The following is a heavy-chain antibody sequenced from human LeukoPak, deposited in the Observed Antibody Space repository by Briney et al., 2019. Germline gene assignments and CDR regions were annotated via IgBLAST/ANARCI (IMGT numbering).Heavy chain of an antibody. CDR1: GGSFSGYY. CDR3: ARGRYCGGGSCHKHYYYYYYMDV. Sequence: SETLSLTCAVYGGSFSGYYWSWIRQPPGKGLEWIGEINHSGSTNYNPSLKSRVTISVDTSKNQFSLKLSSVTAADTAVYYCARGRYCGGGSCHKHYYYYYYMDVWGKGTTVTVSS. CDR2: INHSGST. D-gene: IGHD2-15*01. V-gene: IGHV4-34*01. J-gene: IGHJ6*03.